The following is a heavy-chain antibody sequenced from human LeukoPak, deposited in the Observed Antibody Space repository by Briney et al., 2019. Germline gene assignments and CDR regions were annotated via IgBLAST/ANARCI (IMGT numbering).Heavy chain of an antibody. CDR3: ARVKGGDGYNLALSFDY. D-gene: IGHD5-24*01. Sequence: PSETLSLTCTVSGGSISSYYWSWIRQPAGKGLEWIGRIYNSGSTNYNPSLKSRVTMSVDTSKNQFSLKLGSVTAADTAVYYCARVKGGDGYNLALSFDYWGQGTLVTVSS. CDR2: IYNSGST. CDR1: GGSISSYY. V-gene: IGHV4-4*07. J-gene: IGHJ4*02.